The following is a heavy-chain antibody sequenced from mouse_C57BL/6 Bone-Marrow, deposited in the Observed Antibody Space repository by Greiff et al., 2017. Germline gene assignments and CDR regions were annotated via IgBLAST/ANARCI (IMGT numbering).Heavy chain of an antibody. D-gene: IGHD4-1*01. CDR1: GFSLTSYG. CDR3: ARRANWDSFAY. CDR2: LWSGGST. J-gene: IGHJ3*01. V-gene: IGHV2-2*01. Sequence: QVQLQQSGPGLVQPSQSLSITCTVSGFSLTSYGVHWVRQSPGKGLEWLGVLWSGGSTDYNAAFISRLSISKDNSKSQFFFKMNSLQADDTAIYYCARRANWDSFAYWGQGTLVTVSA.